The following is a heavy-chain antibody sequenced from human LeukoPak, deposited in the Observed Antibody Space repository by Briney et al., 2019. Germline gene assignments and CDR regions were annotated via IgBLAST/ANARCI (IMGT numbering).Heavy chain of an antibody. J-gene: IGHJ6*03. D-gene: IGHD6-19*01. CDR3: ARVSVYSSGWYVGYYYMDV. CDR2: ISAYNGNT. Sequence: GASVKVSCKASGYTFTSYGISWVRQAPGQGLEWMGWISAYNGNTNYAQKLQGRVTITRNTSISTAYMELSSLRSEDTAVYYCARVSVYSSGWYVGYYYMDVWGKGTTVTVSS. V-gene: IGHV1-18*01. CDR1: GYTFTSYG.